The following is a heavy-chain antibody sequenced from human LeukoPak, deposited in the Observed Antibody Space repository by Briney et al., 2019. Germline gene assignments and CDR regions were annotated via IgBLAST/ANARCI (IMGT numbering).Heavy chain of an antibody. Sequence: SETLSLTCTVSGGSISSYYWSWIRQPPGKGLEWIGYIYYSGSTNYNPSLKSRVTISVDTSKNQFSLKLSSATAADTAVYYCARDRPGHYDSSGYYEHNDAFDIWGQGTMVTVSS. CDR2: IYYSGST. CDR1: GGSISSYY. J-gene: IGHJ3*02. D-gene: IGHD3-22*01. CDR3: ARDRPGHYDSSGYYEHNDAFDI. V-gene: IGHV4-59*01.